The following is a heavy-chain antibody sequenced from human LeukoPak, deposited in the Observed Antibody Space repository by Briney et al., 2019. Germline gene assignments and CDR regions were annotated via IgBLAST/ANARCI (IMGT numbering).Heavy chain of an antibody. CDR3: ARADVVVITNFDY. D-gene: IGHD3-22*01. CDR1: GFTFSSYG. V-gene: IGHV3-30*02. Sequence: PGGSLRLSCAASGFTFSSYGMHWVRQAPGKGLEWVAFIRYDGSNKYYADSVKGRFTISRDNSKNTLYLQMNSLRAEDTAVYYCARADVVVITNFDYWGQGTLVTVSS. CDR2: IRYDGSNK. J-gene: IGHJ4*02.